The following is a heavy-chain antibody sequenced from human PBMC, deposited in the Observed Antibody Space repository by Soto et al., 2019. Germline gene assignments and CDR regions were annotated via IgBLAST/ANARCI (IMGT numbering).Heavy chain of an antibody. CDR1: GGTFSKYA. Sequence: QVQLVQSGAEVKKPGSSVKVSCKASGGTFSKYAISWVRQAPGQGLEWMGGIIPMSGIANYAQKFQGRVTITADESTSTAYMELSSLRSEDTAVFYCARTEIAAAGPTKYYYYGMGVWGQGTTVTVSS. J-gene: IGHJ6*02. D-gene: IGHD6-13*01. V-gene: IGHV1-69*12. CDR2: IIPMSGIA. CDR3: ARTEIAAAGPTKYYYYGMGV.